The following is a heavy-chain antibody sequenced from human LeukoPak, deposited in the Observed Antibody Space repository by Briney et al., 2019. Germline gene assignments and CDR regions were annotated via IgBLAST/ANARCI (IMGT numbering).Heavy chain of an antibody. V-gene: IGHV2-5*01. CDR2: IYWNDDK. D-gene: IGHD6-19*01. Sequence: ESGPTLVNPTQTLTLTCTFSGFSLSTSGVGVGWIRQPPGKALEWLAFIYWNDDKRYSPSLKSRLTITNETSKNQVVLTMTNMDPVDTATYYCAHFTAGYSSGWQPVDWFDPWGQGTLVTVSS. J-gene: IGHJ5*02. CDR1: GFSLSTSGVG. CDR3: AHFTAGYSSGWQPVDWFDP.